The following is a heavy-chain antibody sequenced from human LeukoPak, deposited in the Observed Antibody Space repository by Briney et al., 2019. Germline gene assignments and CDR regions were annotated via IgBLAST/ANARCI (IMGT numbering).Heavy chain of an antibody. D-gene: IGHD3-10*01. V-gene: IGHV4-39*07. CDR2: IYYSGST. J-gene: IGHJ4*02. CDR3: ARDRGHYGSESYYGADS. CDR1: GGSISSNGYY. Sequence: PSETLSLTCTVSGGSISSNGYYWAWIRQPPGKGLEWIGNIYYSGSTYYNPFLKRRVTISVDTSKNQFSLILSSVSAADTAMYYCARDRGHYGSESYYGADSWGQGTLVTVSS.